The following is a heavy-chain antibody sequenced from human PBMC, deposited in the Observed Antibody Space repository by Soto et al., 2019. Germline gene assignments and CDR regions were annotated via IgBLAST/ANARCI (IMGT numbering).Heavy chain of an antibody. J-gene: IGHJ5*02. CDR3: ARGGYCSGGSCYNNWFDP. CDR2: MNPNSGNT. D-gene: IGHD2-15*01. CDR1: GYTFTSYD. Sequence: QVQLVQSGAEVKKPGASVKVSCKASGYTFTSYDINWVRQATGQGLEWMGWMNPNSGNTVYAQKFQGRVTMTRNTSISTAYMELSSLRSEDTAVYYCARGGYCSGGSCYNNWFDPWGQGTLVTVSS. V-gene: IGHV1-8*01.